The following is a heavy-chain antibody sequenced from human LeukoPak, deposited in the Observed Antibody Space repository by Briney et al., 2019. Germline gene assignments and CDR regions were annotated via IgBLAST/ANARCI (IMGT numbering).Heavy chain of an antibody. D-gene: IGHD4-17*01. Sequence: GGSLRLSCAASGFTFSSYWMHCVRQAPGKGLVWVSRINSDGSSTSYADSVKGRFTISRDNAKNTLYLQMHSLRPEDTAVYYCARAVDYGDAFDIWGQGTMVTVSS. V-gene: IGHV3-74*01. CDR1: GFTFSSYW. CDR2: INSDGSST. J-gene: IGHJ3*02. CDR3: ARAVDYGDAFDI.